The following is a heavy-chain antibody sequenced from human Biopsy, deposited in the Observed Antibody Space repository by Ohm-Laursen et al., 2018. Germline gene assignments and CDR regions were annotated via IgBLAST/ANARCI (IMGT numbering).Heavy chain of an antibody. CDR2: ISGYNGNT. J-gene: IGHJ4*02. CDR3: ARVTLPLYLDY. D-gene: IGHD5/OR15-5a*01. CDR1: GYSFTSYG. Sequence: AASVKVSCKASGYSFTSYGISWVRQAPGEGLEWTGRISGYNGNTNYAQKFQGRVTMTADTSTSTVYMEVRGLRSDDTAVYYCARVTLPLYLDYWGQGTRVFVSS. V-gene: IGHV1-18*01.